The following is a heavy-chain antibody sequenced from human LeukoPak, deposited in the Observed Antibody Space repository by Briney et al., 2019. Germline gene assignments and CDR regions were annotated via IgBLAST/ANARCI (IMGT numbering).Heavy chain of an antibody. D-gene: IGHD3-9*01. V-gene: IGHV3-48*01. Sequence: GGSLRLSCAASGFTFSSYSMNWVRQAPGKGLEWVSYISSSSSTIYYADSVKGRFTISRDNAKNSLYLQMNSLRAEDTAVYYCAKGKIRYFDWSPPGPRGQGTLVTVSS. CDR3: AKGKIRYFDWSPPGP. CDR2: ISSSSSTI. CDR1: GFTFSSYS. J-gene: IGHJ5*02.